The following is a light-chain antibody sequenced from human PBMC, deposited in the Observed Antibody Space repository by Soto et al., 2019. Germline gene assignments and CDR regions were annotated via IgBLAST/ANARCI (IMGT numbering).Light chain of an antibody. J-gene: IGKJ4*01. Sequence: DVQMTQSPSAVSASVGDRVKITCRASQGISNYLAWFQQKPGKVPKRLIYTTSTLQSGVPSRFSGSRSGTEFTLTISSLQPEDIATYYCLQHNSYPRTFGGGTKVDIK. CDR3: LQHNSYPRT. CDR1: QGISNY. V-gene: IGKV1-17*03. CDR2: TTS.